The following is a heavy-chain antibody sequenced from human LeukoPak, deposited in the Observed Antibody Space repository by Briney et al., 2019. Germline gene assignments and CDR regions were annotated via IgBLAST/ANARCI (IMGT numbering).Heavy chain of an antibody. Sequence: GESLKISCKGSGYSFTSYWIGWVRQMPGKGLEWVGIIYPGDSDTRYSPSFQGQVTISADKSISTAYLQWSSLKASDTAMYYCARVFDSSGNPNTNFDYWGQGTLVTVSS. CDR1: GYSFTSYW. CDR3: ARVFDSSGNPNTNFDY. V-gene: IGHV5-51*01. D-gene: IGHD3-22*01. CDR2: IYPGDSDT. J-gene: IGHJ4*02.